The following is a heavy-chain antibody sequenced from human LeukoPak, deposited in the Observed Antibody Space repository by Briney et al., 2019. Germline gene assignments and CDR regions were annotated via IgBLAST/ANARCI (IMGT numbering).Heavy chain of an antibody. J-gene: IGHJ4*02. V-gene: IGHV3-30*18. CDR1: GFTFNNYG. Sequence: GKSLRLSCAASGFTFNNYGMHWVRQAPGKGLEWVAVISYDGRNIHYPDSVKGRYTISRDISTDTLWLQMDSLRTEDTAVYYCAKGPLRGTAAAIDYWGQGTLVTVSS. CDR3: AKGPLRGTAAAIDY. CDR2: ISYDGRNI. D-gene: IGHD2-2*01.